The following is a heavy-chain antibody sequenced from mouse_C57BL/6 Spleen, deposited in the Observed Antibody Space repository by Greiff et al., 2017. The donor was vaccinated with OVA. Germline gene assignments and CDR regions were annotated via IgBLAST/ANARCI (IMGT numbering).Heavy chain of an antibody. CDR3: ARGEDYGNYVYYFDY. CDR2: IHPNSGST. D-gene: IGHD2-1*01. CDR1: GYTFTSYW. J-gene: IGHJ2*01. V-gene: IGHV1-64*01. Sequence: QVQLQQPGAELVKPGASVKLSCKASGYTFTSYWMHWVKQRPGQGLEWIGMIHPNSGSTNYNEKIKSKATLTVDKSSSTAYMQLSSLTSEDSAVYYCARGEDYGNYVYYFDYWGQGTTLTVSS.